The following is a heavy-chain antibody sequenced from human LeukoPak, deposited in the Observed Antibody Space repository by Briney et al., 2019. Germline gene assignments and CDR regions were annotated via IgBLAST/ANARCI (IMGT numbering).Heavy chain of an antibody. J-gene: IGHJ6*02. CDR3: ARGNTVTKYYYYGMDV. CDR1: GGSISSYY. Sequence: SETLSLTCTVSGGSISSYYWSWIRQPPGKGLEWIGEINHSGSTNYNPSLKSRVTISVDTSKNQFSLKLSSVTAADTAVYYCARGNTVTKYYYYGMDVWGQGTTVTVSS. V-gene: IGHV4-34*01. CDR2: INHSGST. D-gene: IGHD4-17*01.